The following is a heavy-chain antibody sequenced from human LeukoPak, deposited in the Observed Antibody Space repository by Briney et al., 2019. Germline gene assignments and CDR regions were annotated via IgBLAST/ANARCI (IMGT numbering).Heavy chain of an antibody. CDR3: ARAPGRGRHFDY. Sequence: SETLSLTCTVSGGSISSYYWSWIRQPPGKGLEWIGYIYYSGSTNYNPSLKSRVTISVDTSKNQFSLKLSSVTAADTAVYYCARAPGRGRHFDYWGQGTLVTVSS. D-gene: IGHD3-16*01. J-gene: IGHJ4*02. V-gene: IGHV4-59*12. CDR2: IYYSGST. CDR1: GGSISSYY.